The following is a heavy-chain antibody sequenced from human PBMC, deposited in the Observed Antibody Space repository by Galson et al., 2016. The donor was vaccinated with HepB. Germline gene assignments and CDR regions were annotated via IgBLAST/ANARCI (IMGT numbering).Heavy chain of an antibody. Sequence: SETLSLTCTVSNDSITSYYWSWIRQSPGKGLEWIGYIHYSGTTNYNPSLKSRVTMSVDTSKNQFSLNLTSVTAADTAVYFCARGRDYNYFGLAVWGQGTTVTVSS. CDR3: ARGRDYNYFGLAV. CDR1: NDSITSYY. V-gene: IGHV4-59*12. D-gene: IGHD5-24*01. J-gene: IGHJ6*02. CDR2: IHYSGTT.